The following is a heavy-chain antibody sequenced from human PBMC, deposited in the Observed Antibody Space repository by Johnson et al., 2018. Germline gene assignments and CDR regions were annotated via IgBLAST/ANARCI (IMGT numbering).Heavy chain of an antibody. V-gene: IGHV3-30*18. J-gene: IGHJ1*01. CDR2: ISYDGSNK. CDR1: GFTFSSYG. CDR3: AKDLSYYDSSGYYHAEYFQH. Sequence: VQLVESGGGVVQXGRSLRLSCAASGFTFSSYGMHWVRQAPGKGLEWVAVISYDGSNKYYADSVKGRFTISRDNSKNTLYLQMNSLRAEDTAVYYWAKDLSYYDSSGYYHAEYFQHWGQGTLVTVSS. D-gene: IGHD3-22*01.